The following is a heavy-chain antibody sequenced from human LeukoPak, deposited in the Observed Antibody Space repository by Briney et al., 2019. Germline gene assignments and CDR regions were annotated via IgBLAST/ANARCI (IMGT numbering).Heavy chain of an antibody. D-gene: IGHD6-13*01. V-gene: IGHV7-4-1*02. CDR2: INTNTGNP. CDR1: GYTFTSYA. J-gene: IGHJ4*02. Sequence: ASVKVSCKASGYTFTSYAMNWVRQAPGQGLEWMGWINTNTGNPTYAQGFTGRFVFSLDTSVSTAYLQISSLKAGDTAVYYCAREDRAAAGEDLDYWGQGTLVTVSS. CDR3: AREDRAAAGEDLDY.